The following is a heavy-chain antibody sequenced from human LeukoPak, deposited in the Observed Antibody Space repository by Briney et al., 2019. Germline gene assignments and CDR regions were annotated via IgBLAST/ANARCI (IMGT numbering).Heavy chain of an antibody. Sequence: PSETLSLTCTVSDGSISSYYWSWIRQPPGKGLEWIGYIYYSGSTNYNPSLKSRVTISVDTSKNQFSLKLSSVTAADTAVYYCARPYSSSWYGYDAFDIWGQGTMVTVSS. CDR3: ARPYSSSWYGYDAFDI. CDR2: IYYSGST. D-gene: IGHD6-13*01. CDR1: DGSISSYY. J-gene: IGHJ3*02. V-gene: IGHV4-59*01.